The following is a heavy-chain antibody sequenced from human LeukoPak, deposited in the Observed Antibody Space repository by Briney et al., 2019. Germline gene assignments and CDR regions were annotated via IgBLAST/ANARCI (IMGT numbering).Heavy chain of an antibody. D-gene: IGHD2-2*03. CDR1: GGSISSGGYY. V-gene: IGHV4-31*03. Sequence: SETLSLTCTVSGGSISSGGYYWSWIRQHPGKGLEWIGYIYYSGSTYYNPSLKSRVTISVDTSKNQISLKLSSVTAADTAVYYCASKALGYWFDPWGQGTLVTVSS. CDR3: ASKALGYWFDP. J-gene: IGHJ5*02. CDR2: IYYSGST.